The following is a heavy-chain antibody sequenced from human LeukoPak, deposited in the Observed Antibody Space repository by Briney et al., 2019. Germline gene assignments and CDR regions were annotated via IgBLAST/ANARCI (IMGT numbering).Heavy chain of an antibody. J-gene: IGHJ4*02. Sequence: SETLSLTCTVSGGSISSYYWSWIRQPAGKGLEWIGRIYTSGSTNYNPSLKSRVTISVDTSKNQFSLKLSSVTAADTAVYYCAREVVAARASYYFDYWGQGTLVTVSS. CDR2: IYTSGST. CDR3: AREVVAARASYYFDY. D-gene: IGHD2-15*01. V-gene: IGHV4-4*07. CDR1: GGSISSYY.